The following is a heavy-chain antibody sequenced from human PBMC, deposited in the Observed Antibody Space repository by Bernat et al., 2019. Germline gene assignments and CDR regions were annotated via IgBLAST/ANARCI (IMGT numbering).Heavy chain of an antibody. Sequence: EVQLVESGGGLVQPGRSLRLSCAASGFTFDDYAMHWVRQAPGKGLEWVSGISWNSGSIGYADSVKGRFTISRDNAKNSLYLQMNSLRAEDTALYYCAKDKRGYGSSWYFDFDYWGQGTLVTVSS. CDR1: GFTFDDYA. CDR2: ISWNSGSI. CDR3: AKDKRGYGSSWYFDFDY. D-gene: IGHD6-13*01. J-gene: IGHJ4*02. V-gene: IGHV3-9*01.